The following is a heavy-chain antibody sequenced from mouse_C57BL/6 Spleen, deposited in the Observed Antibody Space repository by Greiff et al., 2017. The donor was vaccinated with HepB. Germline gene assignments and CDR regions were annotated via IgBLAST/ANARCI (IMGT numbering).Heavy chain of an antibody. J-gene: IGHJ4*01. CDR1: GFNIKAYY. V-gene: IGHV14-2*01. CDR3: ARSLRYYAMDC. CDR2: IDPEDGET. Sequence: VQLKQSGAELVKPGASVKLSCTAPGFNIKAYYTYWVKQRTEQGLEWIGRIDPEDGETKYAPKFQGKATITADTSSNTAYLQLSSLTSEDTAVYYYARSLRYYAMDCWGQRASVTISS. D-gene: IGHD1-1*01.